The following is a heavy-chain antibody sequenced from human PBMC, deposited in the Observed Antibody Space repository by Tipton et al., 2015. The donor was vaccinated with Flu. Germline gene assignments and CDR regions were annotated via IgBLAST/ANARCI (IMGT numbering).Heavy chain of an antibody. CDR3: AKALDGDDYCGMDV. Sequence: SLRLSCAASGFTFDDYAMHWVRQAPGKGLEWVSGISWNSGSIGYADSVKGRFTISRDNAKNSLYLQMNSLRAEDTALYYCAKALDGDDYCGMDVWGQGTTVTVSS. J-gene: IGHJ6*02. V-gene: IGHV3-9*01. CDR1: GFTFDDYA. D-gene: IGHD3-10*01. CDR2: ISWNSGSI.